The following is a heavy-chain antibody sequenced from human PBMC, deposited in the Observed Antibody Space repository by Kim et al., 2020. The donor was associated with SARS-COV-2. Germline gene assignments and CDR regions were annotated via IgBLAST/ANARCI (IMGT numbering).Heavy chain of an antibody. Sequence: GGSLRLSCAASGFTFSSYAMHWVRQAPGKGLEWVTVISYDGSNKYYADSVKGRFTISRDNSKNTLYLQMNSLRAEDTAVYYCARDSGYSSPLYGMDVWGQGTTVTVSS. CDR3: ARDSGYSSPLYGMDV. J-gene: IGHJ6*02. CDR2: ISYDGSNK. V-gene: IGHV3-30-3*01. D-gene: IGHD6-13*01. CDR1: GFTFSSYA.